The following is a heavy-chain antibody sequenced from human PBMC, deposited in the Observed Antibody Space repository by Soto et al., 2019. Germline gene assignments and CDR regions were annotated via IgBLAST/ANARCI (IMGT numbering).Heavy chain of an antibody. CDR1: GGSISSYY. Sequence: SETVSLTCTVSGGSISSYYWSWIRQPAGKRLESIGRIYSTGSTNHNPSLKSRVTMSVETSKKQFSLKLTSVTAADTAVYFSARSARDYGDYGYFDSGGQGTLVTVSS. CDR3: ARSARDYGDYGYFDS. J-gene: IGHJ4*02. D-gene: IGHD4-17*01. CDR2: IYSTGST. V-gene: IGHV4-4*07.